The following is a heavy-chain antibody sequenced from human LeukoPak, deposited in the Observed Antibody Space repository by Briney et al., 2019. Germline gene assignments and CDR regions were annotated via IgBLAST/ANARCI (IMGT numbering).Heavy chain of an antibody. CDR3: ARLSTVTTSFDY. D-gene: IGHD4-11*01. V-gene: IGHV4-4*07. CDR2: IYTSGRT. J-gene: IGHJ4*02. Sequence: NPSETLSLTCTVSGGSISYYYWNWLRQPTGKGLEWIGRIYTSGRTYYNPSLKSRVSMSVDTSKNQFSLKLSSVTAADTAVYYCARLSTVTTSFDYWGQGTLVTVSS. CDR1: GGSISYYY.